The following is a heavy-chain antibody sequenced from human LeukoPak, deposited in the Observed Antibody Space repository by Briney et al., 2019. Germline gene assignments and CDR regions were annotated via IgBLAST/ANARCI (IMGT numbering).Heavy chain of an antibody. CDR3: ARVRRGIAVAGTLQNWFDP. CDR1: GGSISSYY. D-gene: IGHD6-19*01. V-gene: IGHV4-4*07. J-gene: IGHJ5*02. Sequence: SETLSLTCTDSGGSISSYYWSWIRQPAGKGLEWIGRIYTSGSTNYNPSLKSRVTISVDKSKNQFSLKLSSVTAADTAVYYCARVRRGIAVAGTLQNWFDPWGQGTLVTVSS. CDR2: IYTSGST.